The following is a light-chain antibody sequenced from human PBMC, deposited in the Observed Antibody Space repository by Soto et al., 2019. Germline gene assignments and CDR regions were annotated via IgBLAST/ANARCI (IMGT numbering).Light chain of an antibody. J-gene: IGKJ5*01. CDR3: QQYGSSEII. V-gene: IGKV3-20*01. CDR1: QSVSSSY. CDR2: GVS. Sequence: TKSPGAPSLSPGERATLSCRASQSVSSSYLAWYQQKPGQAPRLLIHGVSSRATGIPDRFSGSVSGTDFTLTITRLEPEDFAVFYCQQYGSSEIIFGQGTRLEIK.